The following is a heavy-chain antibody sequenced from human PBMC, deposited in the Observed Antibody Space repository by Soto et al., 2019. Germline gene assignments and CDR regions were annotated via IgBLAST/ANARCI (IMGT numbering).Heavy chain of an antibody. Sequence: QVQLQESGPGRVKPSQTLSLTCSVSGASISTNDYYWTWIRQPPGKGLEWIGYIYDSGITYSDLSLESRVSISVGTSKNQFSLNLTSVTAADTAVYFCARGQVVAAGYWYFELWGRGTLVTVS. CDR2: IYDSGIT. CDR3: ARGQVVAAGYWYFEL. CDR1: GASISTNDYY. J-gene: IGHJ2*01. D-gene: IGHD2-15*01. V-gene: IGHV4-30-4*01.